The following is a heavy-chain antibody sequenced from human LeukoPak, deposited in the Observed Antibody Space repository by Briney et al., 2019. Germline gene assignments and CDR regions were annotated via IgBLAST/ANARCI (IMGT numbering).Heavy chain of an antibody. CDR1: AYTFTGYY. D-gene: IGHD3-3*01. CDR2: IYPNSGGT. CDR3: ARDRTPSDFWSGYYTPYY. Sequence: HWASVKVSCKASAYTFTGYYMHWVRQAPGQGLEWMGWIYPNSGGTNYAQKFQGRVTMTRDTSISTAYMELSRLRSDDTAVYYCARDRTPSDFWSGYYTPYYWGQGTLVTVSS. J-gene: IGHJ4*02. V-gene: IGHV1-2*02.